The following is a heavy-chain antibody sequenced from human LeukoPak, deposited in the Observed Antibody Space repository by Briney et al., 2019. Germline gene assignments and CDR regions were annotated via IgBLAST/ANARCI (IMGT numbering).Heavy chain of an antibody. Sequence: GRSLRLSCAASGFTFSTYGMHWVRQAPGKGLEWVAVISYDGRNQYYADSVKGRFTISRDNSENTLYLQMNSLIPEDTAVYYCAKGSAYGDYYYYGMDVWGQGTMVTVSS. CDR2: ISYDGRNQ. D-gene: IGHD4-17*01. J-gene: IGHJ6*02. V-gene: IGHV3-30*18. CDR3: AKGSAYGDYYYYGMDV. CDR1: GFTFSTYG.